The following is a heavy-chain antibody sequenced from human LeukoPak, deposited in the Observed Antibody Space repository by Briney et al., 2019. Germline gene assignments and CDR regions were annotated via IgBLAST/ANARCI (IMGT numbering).Heavy chain of an antibody. Sequence: GGSLRLSCAASGITVSSNYMSWVRQAPGKGLEWVSVMYSGGNTYYADSVKGRFTISRDKSKNTLYLQMNSLRAEDTALYYCAKVLSVYYFDYWGQGTLVTVSS. V-gene: IGHV3-53*01. CDR3: AKVLSVYYFDY. J-gene: IGHJ4*02. CDR2: MYSGGNT. D-gene: IGHD5/OR15-5a*01. CDR1: GITVSSNY.